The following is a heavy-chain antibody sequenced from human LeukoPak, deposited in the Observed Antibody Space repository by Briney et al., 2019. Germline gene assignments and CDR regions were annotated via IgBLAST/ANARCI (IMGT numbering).Heavy chain of an antibody. D-gene: IGHD6-13*01. CDR2: ISSSSSYI. CDR1: GLTFSSYS. CDR3: ARFSRAPAAYYYGMDV. Sequence: GGSLRLSCAASGLTFSSYSMNWVRQAPGKGLEWVSSISSSSSYIYYADSVKGRFTISRDNAKNSLYLQMNSLSAEDTAVYYCARFSRAPAAYYYGMDVWGQGTTVTVSS. J-gene: IGHJ6*02. V-gene: IGHV3-21*01.